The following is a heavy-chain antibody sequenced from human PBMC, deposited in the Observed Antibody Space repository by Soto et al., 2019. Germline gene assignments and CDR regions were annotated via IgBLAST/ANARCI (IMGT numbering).Heavy chain of an antibody. D-gene: IGHD6-13*01. J-gene: IGHJ3*01. V-gene: IGHV1-69*01. CDR2: AIPVFGPT. Sequence: QVQLVQSGAEVSKPGSSVKVSCKASGDTFMYYAFTWVLQEPVQGLEWVGQAIPVFGPTNHEQKFQGRVTFAADDSTSTAYLSLSSLRLDDTAVYFCTTTYIAASLPTASDQWGQGTMVTVSS. CDR3: TTTYIAASLPTASDQ. CDR1: GDTFMYYA.